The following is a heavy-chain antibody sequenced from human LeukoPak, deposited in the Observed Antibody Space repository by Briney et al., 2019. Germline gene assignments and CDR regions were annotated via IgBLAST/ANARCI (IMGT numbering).Heavy chain of an antibody. CDR2: INPNSGGT. Sequence: ASVKVSCKASGYTFTDYYMQWVRKAPGQGLEWMGWINPNSGGTNYAQKFQGRVTMTRDTSISTAYMELRSLRSDDTAVYYCARDQKDIVVVVAEKSAFDIWGQGTMVTVSS. V-gene: IGHV1-2*02. CDR3: ARDQKDIVVVVAEKSAFDI. D-gene: IGHD2-15*01. CDR1: GYTFTDYY. J-gene: IGHJ3*02.